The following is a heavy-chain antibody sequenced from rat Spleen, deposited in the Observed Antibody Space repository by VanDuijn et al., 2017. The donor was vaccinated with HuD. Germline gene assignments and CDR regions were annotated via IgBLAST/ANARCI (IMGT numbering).Heavy chain of an antibody. CDR2: ISTGGGST. D-gene: IGHD1-9*01. CDR1: GFTFSNYY. V-gene: IGHV5-25*01. J-gene: IGHJ2*01. CDR3: TRGYYGYNPGYFDY. Sequence: EVQLVESGGGLVQPGRSMKLSCAASGFTFSNYYMAWVRQAPTKGLEWVASISTGGGSTYYPDSVKGRFTISRDNAKSTLYLQMNSLRSEDTATYYCTRGYYGYNPGYFDYWGQGVMVTVSS.